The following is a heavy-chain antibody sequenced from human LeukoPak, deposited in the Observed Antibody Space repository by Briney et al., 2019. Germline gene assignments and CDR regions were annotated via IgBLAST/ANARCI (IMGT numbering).Heavy chain of an antibody. CDR1: GFTFSYYG. CDR2: IDTDASKT. D-gene: IGHD2-8*02. CDR3: TRGLLGIDY. J-gene: IGHJ4*02. Sequence: GGSLRLSCATSGFTFSYYGMNWVRQAPGKGLVWVSRIDTDASKTNYADSVKGRFTISRDNAKNTLYLQMNSLRAEDTAVYYCTRGLLGIDYWGQGTLVTVSS. V-gene: IGHV3-74*01.